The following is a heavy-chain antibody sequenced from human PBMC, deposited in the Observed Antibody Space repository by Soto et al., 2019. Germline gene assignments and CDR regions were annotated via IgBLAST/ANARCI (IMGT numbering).Heavy chain of an antibody. V-gene: IGHV1-69*13. CDR3: ARERWLQEAYYYYGMDV. D-gene: IGHD5-12*01. CDR1: GGTFSSYA. CDR2: IIPIFGTA. J-gene: IGHJ6*02. Sequence: SVKVSCKASGGTFSSYAISWVRQAPGQGLEWMGGIIPIFGTANYAQKFQGRVTITADESTSTAYMELSSLRSEDTAVYYCARERWLQEAYYYYGMDVWGQGPTVTVSS.